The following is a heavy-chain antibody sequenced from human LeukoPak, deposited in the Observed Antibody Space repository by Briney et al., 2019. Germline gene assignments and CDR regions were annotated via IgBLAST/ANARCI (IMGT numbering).Heavy chain of an antibody. Sequence: PSETLSLTCTVSGGSISSYYWSWIRQPPGKGLERIGYIYYSGSTNYNPSLKSRVTISVDTSKNQFSLKLSSVTAADTAVYYCARANYYGSYYFDYWGQGTLVTVSS. J-gene: IGHJ4*02. D-gene: IGHD3-10*01. CDR3: ARANYYGSYYFDY. CDR1: GGSISSYY. V-gene: IGHV4-59*01. CDR2: IYYSGST.